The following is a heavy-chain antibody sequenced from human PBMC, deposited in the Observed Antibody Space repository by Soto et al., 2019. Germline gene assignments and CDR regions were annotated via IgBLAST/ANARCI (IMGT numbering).Heavy chain of an antibody. CDR1: GGSISSYY. Sequence: PSDTLSLTCTVSGGSISSYYWSWIRQPPGKGLEWIGYIYYSGSTNYNPSLKSRVTVSVDTEKNQFSLKLSSVTAADTAVYYCARESPSSSWYRGYYGMDVWGQGTTVT. D-gene: IGHD6-13*01. V-gene: IGHV4-59*01. CDR2: IYYSGST. J-gene: IGHJ6*02. CDR3: ARESPSSSWYRGYYGMDV.